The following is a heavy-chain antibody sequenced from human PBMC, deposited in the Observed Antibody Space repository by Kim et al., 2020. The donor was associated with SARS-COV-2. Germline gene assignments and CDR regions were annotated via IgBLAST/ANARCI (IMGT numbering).Heavy chain of an antibody. Sequence: SETLSLTCTVSGGSVNTGGHYWSWIRQHPGKGLEWIGHIYYTGDTYYNPSLESRVFISLDTSKNQFSLTMSSVTAADTAVYYCARDGGGRSRLGAATNY. CDR1: GGSVNTGGHY. V-gene: IGHV4-31*03. D-gene: IGHD3-16*01. J-gene: IGHJ6*01. CDR2: IYYTGDT. CDR3: ARDGGGRSRLGAATNY.